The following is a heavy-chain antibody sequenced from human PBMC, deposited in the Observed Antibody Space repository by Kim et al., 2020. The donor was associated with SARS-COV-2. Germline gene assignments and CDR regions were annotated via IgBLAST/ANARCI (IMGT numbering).Heavy chain of an antibody. D-gene: IGHD6-25*01. Sequence: ASVKVSCKTSGYTFTYFTIHWLRQAPGQRLEWLGWINTDTDVTNYSPKFQGRVTFTIDTAASTAYMDLSSLSSEDTAVYYCARDFYNYSSAYYHHW. CDR2: INTDTDVT. CDR3: ARDFYNYSSAYYHH. J-gene: IGHJ1*01. CDR1: GYTFTYFT. V-gene: IGHV1-3*04.